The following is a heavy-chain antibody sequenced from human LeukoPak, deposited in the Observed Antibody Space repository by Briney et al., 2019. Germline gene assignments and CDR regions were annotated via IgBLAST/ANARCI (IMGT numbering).Heavy chain of an antibody. CDR1: GYTFTSNY. V-gene: IGHV1-46*01. CDR2: INPSGGST. Sequence: ASVKVSCKAFGYTFTSNYMHWVRQAPGQGLEWMGIINPSGGSTSYAQMFQGRVTMTRDMSTSTVYMELSSLKSEDTAVYYCARDPPNCSGGSCYSGDYFDYWGQGTPVTVSS. CDR3: ARDPPNCSGGSCYSGDYFDY. J-gene: IGHJ4*02. D-gene: IGHD2-15*01.